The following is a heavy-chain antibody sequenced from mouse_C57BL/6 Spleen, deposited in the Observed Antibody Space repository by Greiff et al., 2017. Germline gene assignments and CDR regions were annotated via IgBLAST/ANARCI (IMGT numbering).Heavy chain of an antibody. CDR2: FYPGSGSI. J-gene: IGHJ4*01. V-gene: IGHV1-62-2*01. CDR1: GYTFTEYT. CDR3: ARQRYDYDGYYYAMDY. Sequence: QVQLQQSGAELVKPGASVKLSCKASGYTFTEYTIHWVKQRSGQGLEWIGWFYPGSGSIKYNEKFKDKATLTADKSSSTVYMELSRLTSEDSAVYFCARQRYDYDGYYYAMDYWGQGTSVTVSS. D-gene: IGHD2-4*01.